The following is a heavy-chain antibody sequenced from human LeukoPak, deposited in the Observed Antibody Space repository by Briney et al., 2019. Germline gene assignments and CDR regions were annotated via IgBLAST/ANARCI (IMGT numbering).Heavy chain of an antibody. CDR3: ARQGDQLLSLNWFDP. D-gene: IGHD2-2*01. V-gene: IGHV4-38-2*01. CDR2: IYHSGST. Sequence: SETLSLTCAVSGYSISSGYYWGWIRHPPGKGLEWIGSIYHSGSTYYTPSLKSRVTISVDTSKNQFSLKLSSVTAADTAVYYCARQGDQLLSLNWFDPWGQGTLVTVSS. J-gene: IGHJ5*02. CDR1: GYSISSGYY.